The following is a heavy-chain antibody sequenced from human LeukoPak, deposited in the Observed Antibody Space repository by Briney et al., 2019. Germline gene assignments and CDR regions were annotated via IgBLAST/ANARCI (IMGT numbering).Heavy chain of an antibody. CDR2: IYHTGST. Sequence: PSETLSLTCTISGGSVSDYYWSWIRQSPGKGLEWIGYIYHTGSTSYSPSLKSRVTISVDTSKNQFSLKLSSVTAADTAVYYCARGSRETTTVTTRVWFDPWGQGTLVTVSS. J-gene: IGHJ5*02. V-gene: IGHV4-59*02. CDR1: GGSVSDYY. D-gene: IGHD4-17*01. CDR3: ARGSRETTTVTTRVWFDP.